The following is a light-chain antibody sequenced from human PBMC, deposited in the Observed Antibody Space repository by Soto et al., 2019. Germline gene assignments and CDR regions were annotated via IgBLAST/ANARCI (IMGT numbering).Light chain of an antibody. CDR1: SSDVGGYNY. V-gene: IGLV2-14*01. Sequence: QSALTRPASVSGSPGQSITISCTGTSSDVGGYNYVSWYQQHPGKAPKLMIYDVSNRPSGVSNRFSGSKSGNTASLTISGLQAEDEADYYCSSYTSSSTPFYVFGTGTKVTVL. CDR2: DVS. CDR3: SSYTSSSTPFYV. J-gene: IGLJ1*01.